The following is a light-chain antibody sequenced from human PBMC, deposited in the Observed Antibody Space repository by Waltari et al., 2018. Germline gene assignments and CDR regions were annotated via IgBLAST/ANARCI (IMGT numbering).Light chain of an antibody. CDR3: CSYAGSEDVV. CDR1: SRYVGSYKL. CDR2: EGS. V-gene: IGLV2-23*01. Sequence: SALTHPASVSGSPGQSLTISCTGTSRYVGSYKLVSWYQQNPSKAPKLMRYEGSKRPSGVSNRFSGSKSGNTASLTISGLQAEDEADYYCCSYAGSEDVVFGGGTKLTVL. J-gene: IGLJ2*01.